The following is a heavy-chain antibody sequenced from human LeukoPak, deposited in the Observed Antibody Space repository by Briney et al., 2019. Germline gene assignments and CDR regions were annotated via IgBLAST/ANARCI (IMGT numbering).Heavy chain of an antibody. CDR3: ARGRWLQPHDY. J-gene: IGHJ4*02. D-gene: IGHD5-24*01. Sequence: SETLSLTCTVSGGSISSYYWSWIRQTPGKGLEWIGYIYYSGSTNYNPSLKSRVTISVDTSKNQFSLNLSSVTAADTAVYYCARGRWLQPHDYWGQGTLVTVSS. V-gene: IGHV4-59*01. CDR1: GGSISSYY. CDR2: IYYSGST.